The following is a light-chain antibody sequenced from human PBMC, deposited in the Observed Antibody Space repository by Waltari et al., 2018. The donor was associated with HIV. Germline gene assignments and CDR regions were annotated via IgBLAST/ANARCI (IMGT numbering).Light chain of an antibody. V-gene: IGLV1-36*01. Sequence: QSVLTQPPSVSEAPRQRVTISCSGSRSNIGNNAVNSYQQLPGKPPKLLIYYDDLLASGVSDRFSGSKSGTSASLAISGLQSEDESDYYCAAWDVSLNGVVFGGGTKLTVL. CDR2: YDD. J-gene: IGLJ2*01. CDR1: RSNIGNNA. CDR3: AAWDVSLNGVV.